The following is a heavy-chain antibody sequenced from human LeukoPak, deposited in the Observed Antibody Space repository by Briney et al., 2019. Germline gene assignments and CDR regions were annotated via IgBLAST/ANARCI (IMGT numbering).Heavy chain of an antibody. D-gene: IGHD4-17*01. CDR1: GFTFNSYA. J-gene: IGHJ4*02. Sequence: GGSLRLSCATSGFTFNSYAMSWVRQAPGKGLEWVSGLSGSGGDTDYADSVKDRFTISRDNSRNTLYLQMNSLRSEDTAVYYCAKDAMATVTYFDYWGQGSLVTVSS. CDR2: LSGSGGDT. V-gene: IGHV3-23*01. CDR3: AKDAMATVTYFDY.